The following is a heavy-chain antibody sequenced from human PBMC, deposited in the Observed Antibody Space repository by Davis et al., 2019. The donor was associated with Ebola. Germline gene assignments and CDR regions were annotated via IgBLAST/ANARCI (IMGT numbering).Heavy chain of an antibody. CDR1: GYTFTSYD. CDR3: ARDTGMITFGGVIAH. CDR2: MNPNSGNT. D-gene: IGHD3-16*02. J-gene: IGHJ4*02. V-gene: IGHV1-8*01. Sequence: ASVKVSCKASGYTFTSYDINWVRQATGQGLEWMGWMNPNSGNTGYAQKFQGRVTMTRNTSISTAYMELRSLRSDDTAVYYCARDTGMITFGGVIAHWGQGTLVTVSS.